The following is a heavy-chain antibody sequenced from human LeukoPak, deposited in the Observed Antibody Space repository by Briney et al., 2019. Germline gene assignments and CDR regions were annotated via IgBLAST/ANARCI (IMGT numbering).Heavy chain of an antibody. J-gene: IGHJ4*02. Sequence: SETLSLTCAVYGGSFSGYYWSWLRQPPGKGLEWIGEINHSGSTNYNPSLKSRVTISVDTSKNQFSLKLSSVTAADTAVYYCARGGHSLYDYVWGSYRYPLGYWGQGTLVTVSS. CDR2: INHSGST. CDR1: GGSFSGYY. CDR3: ARGGHSLYDYVWGSYRYPLGY. D-gene: IGHD3-16*02. V-gene: IGHV4-34*01.